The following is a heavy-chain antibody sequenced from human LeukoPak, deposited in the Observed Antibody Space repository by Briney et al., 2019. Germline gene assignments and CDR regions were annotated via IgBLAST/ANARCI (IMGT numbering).Heavy chain of an antibody. D-gene: IGHD6-13*01. CDR2: ISGSGGST. Sequence: GGSLRLSCAASGFTFSSYAMSWVRRAPGKGLEWVSAISGSGGSTYYADSVKGRFTISRDNSKNTLYLQMNSLRAEDTAVYYCAKPAAPYYYYGMDVWGQGTTVTVSS. V-gene: IGHV3-23*01. CDR1: GFTFSSYA. CDR3: AKPAAPYYYYGMDV. J-gene: IGHJ6*02.